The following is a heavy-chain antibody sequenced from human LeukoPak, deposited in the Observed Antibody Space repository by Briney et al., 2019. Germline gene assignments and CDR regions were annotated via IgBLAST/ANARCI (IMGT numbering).Heavy chain of an antibody. Sequence: ASVKVSCKVSGYTLTELSMHWVRQAPGKGLEWMGGFDPEDGETIYAQKFQGRVTMTEDTSTDTAYMELSSLRSEDTAVYYCATYQLYDYVWGSYRPEAWGQGTLVTVSS. CDR2: FDPEDGET. V-gene: IGHV1-24*01. CDR1: GYTLTELS. CDR3: ATYQLYDYVWGSYRPEA. J-gene: IGHJ5*02. D-gene: IGHD3-16*02.